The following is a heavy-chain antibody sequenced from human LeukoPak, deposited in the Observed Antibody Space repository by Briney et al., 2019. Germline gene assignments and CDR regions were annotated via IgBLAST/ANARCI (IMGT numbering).Heavy chain of an antibody. Sequence: ASVRVSCKASGYTFTSYGISWVRQAPGQGLEWMGWISAYNGNTNYAQKLQGRVTMTTDTSTSTAYMELRSLRSDDTAVYYCARVCSAHSTSCPPGDYWGQGTLVIVSS. J-gene: IGHJ4*02. V-gene: IGHV1-18*01. CDR3: ARVCSAHSTSCPPGDY. CDR2: ISAYNGNT. CDR1: GYTFTSYG. D-gene: IGHD2-2*01.